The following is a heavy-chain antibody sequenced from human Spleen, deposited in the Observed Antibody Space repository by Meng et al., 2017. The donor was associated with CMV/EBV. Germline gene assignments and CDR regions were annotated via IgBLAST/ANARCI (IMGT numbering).Heavy chain of an antibody. CDR2: IYYSGST. J-gene: IGHJ4*02. Sequence: CTVSGGSVSSGSYYWSWIRQPPGKGLECIGYIYYSGSTNYNPSLKSRVTISVDTSKNQFSLKLSSVTAADTAVYYCARATVVDYFDYWGQGTLVTVSS. CDR3: ARATVVDYFDY. D-gene: IGHD3-10*01. V-gene: IGHV4-61*01. CDR1: GGSVSSGSYY.